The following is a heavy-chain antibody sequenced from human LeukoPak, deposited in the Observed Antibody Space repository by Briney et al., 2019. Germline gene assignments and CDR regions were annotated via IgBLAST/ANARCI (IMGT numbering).Heavy chain of an antibody. V-gene: IGHV4-59*01. CDR2: IYNSGST. D-gene: IGHD1-14*01. CDR1: GGSISSYY. J-gene: IGHJ4*02. CDR3: ARGRYRSDY. Sequence: SETLSLTCTVSGGSISSYYWSWIRQPPGKGLEWIGYIYNSGSTNYNPSLKSRVTISVDTSKNQFSLKLNSVTAADTAVYYCARGRYRSDYWGQGTLVTVSS.